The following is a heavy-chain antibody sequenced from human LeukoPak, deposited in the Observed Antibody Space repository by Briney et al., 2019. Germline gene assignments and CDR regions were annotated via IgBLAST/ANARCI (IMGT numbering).Heavy chain of an antibody. D-gene: IGHD4-23*01. CDR3: ARADYGGNLFFDY. CDR2: IKQDGSEI. J-gene: IGHJ4*02. Sequence: GGSLRLSCAASGFTLSSYWMSWVRQAPGKGLEWVANIKQDGSEINYVDSVKGRFTISRDNAKNSMLLQMNSLRAEDTAVYYCARADYGGNLFFDYWSQGALVTVSS. CDR1: GFTLSSYW. V-gene: IGHV3-7*04.